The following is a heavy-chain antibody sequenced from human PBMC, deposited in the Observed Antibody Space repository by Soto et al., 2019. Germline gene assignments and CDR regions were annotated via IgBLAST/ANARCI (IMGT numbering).Heavy chain of an antibody. Sequence: SETLSLTCAVYGGSFSGYYWSWIRQPPGKGLEWIGEINHSGSTNYNPSLKSRVTISVDTSKNQFSLKLSSVTAADTAVYYCARGHYCSGGSCRLKYSWFDPWGQGTLVTVS. D-gene: IGHD2-15*01. V-gene: IGHV4-34*01. CDR1: GGSFSGYY. J-gene: IGHJ5*02. CDR3: ARGHYCSGGSCRLKYSWFDP. CDR2: INHSGST.